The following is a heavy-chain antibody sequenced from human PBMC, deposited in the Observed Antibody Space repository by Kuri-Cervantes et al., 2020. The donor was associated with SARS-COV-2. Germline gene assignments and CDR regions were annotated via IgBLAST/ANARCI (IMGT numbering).Heavy chain of an antibody. V-gene: IGHV3-53*01. CDR3: ARSPVWKGYFDF. D-gene: IGHD1-1*01. CDR2: IYSGGST. J-gene: IGHJ4*02. Sequence: LSLTCAASGFTVSSNYMTWVRQAPGKGLEWVSVIYSGGSTYYADSVKGRFTISRDNSKNTLYLQMNSLRAEDTAVYYCARSPVWKGYFDFWGQGTLVTVSS. CDR1: GFTVSSNY.